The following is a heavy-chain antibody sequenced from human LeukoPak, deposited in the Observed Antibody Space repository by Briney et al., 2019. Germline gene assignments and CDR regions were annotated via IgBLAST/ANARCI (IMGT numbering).Heavy chain of an antibody. CDR1: GFTFSSYG. CDR3: ARGERQWLAKGAFDI. CDR2: IRYDGSNK. Sequence: GGSLRLSCAASGFTFSSYGMHWVRQAPGKGLEWVAFIRYDGSNKYYADSVKGRFTISRDNSKNTLYLQMNSLRAEDTAVYYCARGERQWLAKGAFDIWGQGTMVTVSS. D-gene: IGHD6-19*01. J-gene: IGHJ3*02. V-gene: IGHV3-30*02.